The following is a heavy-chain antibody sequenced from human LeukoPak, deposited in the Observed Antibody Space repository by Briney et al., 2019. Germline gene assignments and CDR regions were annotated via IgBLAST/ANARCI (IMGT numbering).Heavy chain of an antibody. Sequence: GGSLTLSCASSGFTFSSYEMNWVRPAPGKGLAWVSYISSSGSTTYYADSLKSRFTISRDNAKNSLYLQMNTLRAADTAVYNCARERTSGYYMDVWGKGTTVTISS. D-gene: IGHD1-26*01. J-gene: IGHJ6*03. CDR3: ARERTSGYYMDV. V-gene: IGHV3-48*03. CDR1: GFTFSSYE. CDR2: ISSSGSTT.